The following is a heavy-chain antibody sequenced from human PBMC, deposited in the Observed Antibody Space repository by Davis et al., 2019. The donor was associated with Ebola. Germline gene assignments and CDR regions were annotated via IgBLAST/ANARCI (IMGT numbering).Heavy chain of an antibody. V-gene: IGHV1-3*01. CDR3: ARDLLRDWTDV. CDR2: INAGNGNT. CDR1: GGTFTNYA. J-gene: IGHJ5*02. Sequence: AASVKVSCKTSGGTFTNYAVNWVRQAPGQRLEWMGWINAGNGNTKYSQKFQGRVTMTADESTNTVYMELTSLTSEDTAVYYCARDLLRDWTDVWGPGTLVTVSS. D-gene: IGHD3-16*01.